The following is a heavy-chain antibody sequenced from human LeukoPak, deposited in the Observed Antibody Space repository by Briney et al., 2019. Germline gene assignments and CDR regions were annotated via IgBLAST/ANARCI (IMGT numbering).Heavy chain of an antibody. J-gene: IGHJ4*02. CDR1: GFTFTSYT. CDR3: ARKSLWFKYYDY. CDR2: TSYDGTNK. Sequence: GRSLRLSSAASGFTFTSYTMHWVRQAPGKGLEWVAATSYDGTNKYYADSVKGRFTISRDNSNNTLYLQMNSLRPEDTAVYFCARKSLWFKYYDYWGQGMLVTVSS. V-gene: IGHV3-30*04. D-gene: IGHD3-10*01.